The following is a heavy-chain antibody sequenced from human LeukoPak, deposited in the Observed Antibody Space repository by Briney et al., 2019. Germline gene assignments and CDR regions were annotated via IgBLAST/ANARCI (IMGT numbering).Heavy chain of an antibody. D-gene: IGHD1-1*01. CDR2: IYYSGIT. Sequence: SETLSLTCTVSGDSVSSDDYYWSWIRQPPGKGLEWIGYIYYSGITNYNPSLKSRVTMSVDTSKNQFSLKLSSVTAADTAVYYCARVGGTIGDYFDYWGQGTLVTVSS. J-gene: IGHJ4*02. V-gene: IGHV4-61*08. CDR1: GDSVSSDDYY. CDR3: ARVGGTIGDYFDY.